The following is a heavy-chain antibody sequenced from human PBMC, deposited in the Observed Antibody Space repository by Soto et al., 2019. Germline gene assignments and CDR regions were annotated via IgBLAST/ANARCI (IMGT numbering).Heavy chain of an antibody. CDR2: ISGSGGST. J-gene: IGHJ4*02. CDR3: ARRGPVTYFDY. D-gene: IGHD3-10*01. CDR1: GFTFSSYA. V-gene: IGHV3-23*01. Sequence: EVQLLDSGGGLVQPGGSLRLSCAASGFTFSSYAMNWVRQAPGKGLEWVSVISGSGGSTYYADSVKGRFTISRDNSKNTQYLQMNSLRAEDTAVYDCARRGPVTYFDYWGQGTLVTVSS.